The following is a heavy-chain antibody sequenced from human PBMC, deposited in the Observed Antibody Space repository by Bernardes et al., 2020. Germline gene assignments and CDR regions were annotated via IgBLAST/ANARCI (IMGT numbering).Heavy chain of an antibody. CDR3: ARDPHPYYYDSSGYYF. CDR2: IIPIFGTA. Sequence: SCKASGGTFRSYAISWVRQAPGQGLEWMGGIIPIFGTANYAQKFQGRVTITADKSTSTAYMELSSLRSEDTAVYYCARDPHPYYYDSSGYYFWGQGTLVTGSS. V-gene: IGHV1-69*06. CDR1: GGTFRSYA. J-gene: IGHJ4*02. D-gene: IGHD3-22*01.